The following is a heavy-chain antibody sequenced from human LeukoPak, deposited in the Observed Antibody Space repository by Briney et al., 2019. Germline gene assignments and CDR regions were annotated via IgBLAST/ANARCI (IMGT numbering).Heavy chain of an antibody. CDR2: ISAYNGNT. CDR3: ATYGIAARSPFDY. D-gene: IGHD6-6*01. CDR1: GYTFANYG. J-gene: IGHJ4*02. V-gene: IGHV1-18*01. Sequence: ASVKVSCKASGYTFANYGINWVRQAPGQGLEWMGWISAYNGNTNYAQKLQGRVTMATDTSTSTAYMELRSLRSDDTAAYYCATYGIAARSPFDYWGQGTLVTVSS.